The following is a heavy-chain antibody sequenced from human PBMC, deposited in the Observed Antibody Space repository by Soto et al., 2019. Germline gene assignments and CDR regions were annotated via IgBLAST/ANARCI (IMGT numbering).Heavy chain of an antibody. D-gene: IGHD5-12*01. J-gene: IGHJ3*02. CDR3: ANALRCRYDSILWAFDI. CDR2: IGGNGSST. CDR1: GITFSSYA. Sequence: EVQLLESGGGLVQPGGSLRLSCAASGITFSSYAMSWVRQAPGMGLEWISGIGGNGSSTYYADSVKGRFTISRENSKNTLYLQMNSLIVDDTAVYYCANALRCRYDSILWAFDIWGQGTLVTVSS. V-gene: IGHV3-23*01.